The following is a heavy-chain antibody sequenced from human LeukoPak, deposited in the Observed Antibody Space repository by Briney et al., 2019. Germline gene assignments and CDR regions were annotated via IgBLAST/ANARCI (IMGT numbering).Heavy chain of an antibody. Sequence: GGSLRLSCTASGFPFSGYYISWVRQAPGTGLEWLANIKGDGSVQDYVDSVKGRFTISRDNAKNSLYLQMNNLRVDDTAVYYCVGQLLRAVWGKGTTVTVSS. CDR3: VGQLLRAV. CDR2: IKGDGSVQ. CDR1: GFPFSGYY. D-gene: IGHD2-2*01. J-gene: IGHJ6*03. V-gene: IGHV3-7*01.